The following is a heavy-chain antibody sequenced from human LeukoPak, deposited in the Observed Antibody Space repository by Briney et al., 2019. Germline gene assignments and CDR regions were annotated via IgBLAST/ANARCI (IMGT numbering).Heavy chain of an antibody. J-gene: IGHJ4*02. V-gene: IGHV3-30-3*01. CDR1: GFAFSSYA. Sequence: GGSLRLSCAASGFAFSSYAMHWVRQAPGKGLEWVAVISYDGSNKYYADSVKGRFTISRDNSKNTLYLQMNSLRAEDTAVYYCARDVDYAFDSWGQGALVTVSS. CDR3: ARDVDYAFDS. CDR2: ISYDGSNK. D-gene: IGHD4-17*01.